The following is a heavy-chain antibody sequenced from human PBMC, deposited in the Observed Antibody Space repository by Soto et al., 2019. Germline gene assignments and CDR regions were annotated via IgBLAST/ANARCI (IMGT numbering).Heavy chain of an antibody. Sequence: GPGPIFSSETLSLTCAVSGYSISSGYYLGWIRQPPWKGLEWIGSIYHSGSTYYNPSLKSRVTISVDTSKNQFSLKLSSVTAADTAVYYCARAGYYQDPLGHNFDYWGQGTLVTVS. CDR3: ARAGYYQDPLGHNFDY. CDR1: GYSISSGYY. V-gene: IGHV4-38-2*01. J-gene: IGHJ4*02. CDR2: IYHSGST. D-gene: IGHD3-10*01.